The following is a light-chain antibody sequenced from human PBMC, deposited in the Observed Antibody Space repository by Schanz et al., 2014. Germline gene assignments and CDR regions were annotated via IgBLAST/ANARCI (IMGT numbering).Light chain of an antibody. V-gene: IGKV3-15*01. CDR2: AAS. CDR3: QQYNNWPVT. CDR1: QSVGSN. Sequence: ELVMTQSPATLSVSPGERATLSCRASQSVGSNLAWYQQKPGQAPRLLIYAASTRATGIPARFSGSGSGTEFTLTISSLQSEDVAVYYCQQYNNWPVTFGPGTKVDIK. J-gene: IGKJ3*01.